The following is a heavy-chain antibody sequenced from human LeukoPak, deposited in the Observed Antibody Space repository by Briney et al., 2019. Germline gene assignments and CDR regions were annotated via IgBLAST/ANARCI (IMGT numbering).Heavy chain of an antibody. V-gene: IGHV3-21*01. J-gene: IGHJ4*02. Sequence: GGSLRLSCAASGFTFSSYSMNWVRQAPGKGLEWVSSISTSSTYIYYADSVKGRFTISRDNAKNSLYLQMNSLRAEDTAVYYCARDPPFIIGTTFFDYWGQGTLVAVSS. CDR3: ARDPPFIIGTTFFDY. CDR2: ISTSSTYI. CDR1: GFTFSSYS. D-gene: IGHD1-20*01.